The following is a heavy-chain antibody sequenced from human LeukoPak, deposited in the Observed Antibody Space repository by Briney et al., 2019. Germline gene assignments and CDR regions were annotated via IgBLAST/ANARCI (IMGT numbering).Heavy chain of an antibody. J-gene: IGHJ3*02. CDR2: ISSSSSYI. CDR1: GFTFSSYS. Sequence: PGGSLGLSCAASGFTFSSYSMNWVRQAPGKGLEWVSSISSSSSYIYYADSVKGRFTISRDNAKNSLYLQMNSLRAEDTAVYYCAKDLIGRWLQFPHDAFDIWGQGTMVTVSS. V-gene: IGHV3-21*04. CDR3: AKDLIGRWLQFPHDAFDI. D-gene: IGHD5-24*01.